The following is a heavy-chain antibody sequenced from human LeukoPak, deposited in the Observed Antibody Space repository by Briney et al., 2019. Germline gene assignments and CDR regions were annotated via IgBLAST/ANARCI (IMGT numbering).Heavy chain of an antibody. CDR2: IYYSGST. J-gene: IGHJ4*02. CDR1: GGSISSYY. CDR3: ARHKITMVRGVIKGSSFDY. Sequence: PSETLSLTCTVSGGSISSYYWSWIRQPPGKGLEWIGYIYYSGSTNYNPSLKSRVTISVDTSKNQFSLKLSSVTAADTAVYYCARHKITMVRGVIKGSSFDYWGQGTLVTVSS. D-gene: IGHD3-10*01. V-gene: IGHV4-59*08.